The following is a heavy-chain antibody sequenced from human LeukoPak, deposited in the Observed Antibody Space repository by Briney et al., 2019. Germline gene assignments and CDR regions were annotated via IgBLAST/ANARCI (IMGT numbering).Heavy chain of an antibody. CDR2: ISSSGSAI. J-gene: IGHJ6*03. Sequence: GGSLRLSCAASGFTFSDYYMSWIRQAPGKGLEWVSYISSSGSAIYYADSVKGRFTISRDNAKNSLYLQMNSLRAEDTAVYFCARDPKHYHYYYYMDVWGKGTTVTVSS. CDR3: ARDPKHYHYYYYMDV. V-gene: IGHV3-11*04. CDR1: GFTFSDYY.